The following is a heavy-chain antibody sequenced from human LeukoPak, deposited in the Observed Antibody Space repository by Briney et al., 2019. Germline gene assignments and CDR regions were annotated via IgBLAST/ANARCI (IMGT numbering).Heavy chain of an antibody. CDR3: AGGSGRPFDY. CDR2: VNPSGGST. CDR1: GYTFTNYY. V-gene: IGHV1-46*01. J-gene: IGHJ4*02. Sequence: ASVKVSCKASGYTFTNYYMHWVRQAPGQGLEWMGIVNPSGGSTSYAQKFQGRVTMTRDTSISTAYVELSRLRSDDTAVYYCAGGSGRPFDYWGQGTLVTVSS. D-gene: IGHD3-10*01.